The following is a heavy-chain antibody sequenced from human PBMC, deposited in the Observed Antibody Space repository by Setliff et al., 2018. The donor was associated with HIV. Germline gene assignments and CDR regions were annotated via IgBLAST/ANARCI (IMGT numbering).Heavy chain of an antibody. Sequence: GGSLRLSCTASGFTFGDYFMSWVRQAPGEGLEWVGFIRTKVYGGTTEYAASVKGRFTISRDDSKSIAYLQMNSLKTDDTAVYYCTRGRDIAVAAVNDYWGQGTLVTVSS. J-gene: IGHJ4*02. CDR3: TRGRDIAVAAVNDY. CDR1: GFTFGDYF. V-gene: IGHV3-49*04. CDR2: IRTKVYGGTT. D-gene: IGHD6-19*01.